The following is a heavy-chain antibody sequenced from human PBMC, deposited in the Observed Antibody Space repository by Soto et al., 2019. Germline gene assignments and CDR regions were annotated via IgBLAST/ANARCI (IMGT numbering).Heavy chain of an antibody. CDR1: GGSISSSVYW. CDR3: ARQIGRGSWSLDH. CDR2: IYYAGST. D-gene: IGHD6-13*01. V-gene: IGHV4-39*01. J-gene: IGHJ4*02. Sequence: QLQLQESGPGLVKPAETLSLTCTVSGGSISSSVYWWGWIRQPPGKVLEWIGSIYYAGSTYYNPSLKIHVIISVHTSKNQFSLRLSSVTAADTAVYYCARQIGRGSWSLDHWGQGTLVTVSS.